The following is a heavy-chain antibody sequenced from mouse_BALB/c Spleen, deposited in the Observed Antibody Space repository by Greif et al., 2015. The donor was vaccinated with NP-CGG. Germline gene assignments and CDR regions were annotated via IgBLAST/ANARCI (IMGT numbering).Heavy chain of an antibody. J-gene: IGHJ2*01. CDR1: GFTFSSYA. CDR2: ISSGGST. CDR3: ARGSTMITRSYFDY. D-gene: IGHD2-4*01. V-gene: IGHV5-6-5*01. Sequence: EVMLVESGGGLVKPGGSLKLSCAASGFTFSSYAMSWVRQTPEKRLEWVASISSGGSTYYPDSVKGRFTISRDNARNILCLQMSSLRSEDTAMYYCARGSTMITRSYFDYWGQGTTLTVSS.